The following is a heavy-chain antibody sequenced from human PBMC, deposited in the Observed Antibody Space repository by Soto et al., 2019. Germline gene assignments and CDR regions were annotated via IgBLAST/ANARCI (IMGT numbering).Heavy chain of an antibody. CDR1: GGIFSSYA. CDR3: ARVGGIGAPPGTDY. V-gene: IGHV1-69*01. CDR2: VIPTLGRA. J-gene: IGHJ4*02. D-gene: IGHD6-6*01. Sequence: QVQLVQSGAEVKKPGSSVKVSCKASGGIFSSYAISWLRQAPGQGLEWMGAVIPTLGRAYYAQDLQDRVSITADESTRTTYMELSSLRSEDTAVYFCARVGGIGAPPGTDYWGQGTLVTVSS.